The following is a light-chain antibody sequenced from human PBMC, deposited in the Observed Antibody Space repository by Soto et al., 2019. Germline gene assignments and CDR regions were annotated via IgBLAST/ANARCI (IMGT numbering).Light chain of an antibody. CDR3: SSYTSSSTLVV. V-gene: IGLV2-14*01. CDR2: DVI. Sequence: QSALTQPASVSGSPGQSITISCTGTSSDVGGYHYVSWYQQHPGKAPKLMIYDVITRPSGVSNRFSGSKSGNTASLTISGLQAADESDSHCSSYTSSSTLVVFGGGTKLTVL. CDR1: SSDVGGYHY. J-gene: IGLJ2*01.